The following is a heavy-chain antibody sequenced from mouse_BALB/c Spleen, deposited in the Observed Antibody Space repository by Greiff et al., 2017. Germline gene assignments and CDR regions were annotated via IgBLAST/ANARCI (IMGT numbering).Heavy chain of an antibody. J-gene: IGHJ2*01. CDR2: ISYDGSN. Sequence: EVKLMESGPGLVKPSQSLSLTCSVTGYSITSGYYWNWIRQFPGNKLEWMGYISYDGSNNYNPSLKNRISITRDTSKNQFFLKLNSVTTEDTATYYCARSAGYDYFDYWGQGTTLTVSS. CDR1: GYSITSGYY. D-gene: IGHD1-2*01. CDR3: ARSAGYDYFDY. V-gene: IGHV3-6*02.